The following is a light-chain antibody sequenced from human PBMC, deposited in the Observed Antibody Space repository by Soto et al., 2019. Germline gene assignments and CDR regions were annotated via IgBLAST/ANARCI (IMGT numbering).Light chain of an antibody. CDR1: QSISSW. V-gene: IGKV1-5*01. J-gene: IGKJ4*01. Sequence: DIQMTQSPSTLSASVGDIVTITCRASQSISSWLAWYQQKPGKAPKLLIYDASSLESGVPSRFSGSGSGTEFTLTISSLQPDDFATYYCQQYNSYLFGGGTKVEIK. CDR3: QQYNSYL. CDR2: DAS.